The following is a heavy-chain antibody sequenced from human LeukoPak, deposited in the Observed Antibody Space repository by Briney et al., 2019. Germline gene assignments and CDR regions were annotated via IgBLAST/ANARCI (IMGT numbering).Heavy chain of an antibody. CDR2: IIPIFGTA. CDR1: VGTFSSYA. V-gene: IGHV1-69*13. J-gene: IGHJ6*03. Sequence: SVKVSCKSSVGTFSSYAISWVRQAPGQGLEWMGGIIPIFGTANYAQMFQGRVTITADESTSTAYMELRRLRSEDAAVYYCARCVPGDAYYYYYYVDVWGKGTTVTVSS. D-gene: IGHD3-16*01. CDR3: ARCVPGDAYYYYYYVDV.